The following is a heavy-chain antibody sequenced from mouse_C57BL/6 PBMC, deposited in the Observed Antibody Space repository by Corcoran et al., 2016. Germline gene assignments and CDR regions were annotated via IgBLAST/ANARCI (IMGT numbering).Heavy chain of an antibody. D-gene: IGHD2-1*01. CDR3: ASNYGFAY. Sequence: QIQLVQSGPELKKPGETVKISCKASGYTFTTYGMSWVKQAPGKSLKWMGWINTYSGVPTYADDFKGRFAFSLETSASTAYLKINNLQNEDTATYFCASNYGFAYWGQGTLVTVSA. V-gene: IGHV9-3*01. CDR1: GYTFTTYG. CDR2: INTYSGVP. J-gene: IGHJ3*01.